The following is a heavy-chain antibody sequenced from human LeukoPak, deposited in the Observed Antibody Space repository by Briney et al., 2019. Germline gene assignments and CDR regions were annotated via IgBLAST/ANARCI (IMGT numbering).Heavy chain of an antibody. J-gene: IGHJ6*02. D-gene: IGHD1-26*01. CDR2: ISAYNGNT. V-gene: IGHV1-18*01. CDR1: GYTFTSYG. Sequence: GASVKVSCKASGYTFTSYGISWVRRAPGQGLEWMGWISAYNGNTNYAQKLQGRVTMTTDTSTSTAYMELRSLRSDDTAVYYCARAFEGSYYYYYGMDVWGQGTTVTVSS. CDR3: ARAFEGSYYYYYGMDV.